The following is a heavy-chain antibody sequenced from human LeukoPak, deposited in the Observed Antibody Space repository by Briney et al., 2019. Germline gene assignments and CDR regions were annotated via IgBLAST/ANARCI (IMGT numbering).Heavy chain of an antibody. CDR1: GASFNSDDQY. Sequence: SQTLSLTCTVSGASFNSDDQYWNWIRQSPGKGLEWIGSIHPSGMLYNNPSLESRATMSRDTSKNQFSLNLNSVTAADTAVYFCSRGLDSRKLGYWGRGILVTVSS. CDR3: SRGLDSRKLGY. CDR2: IHPSGML. J-gene: IGHJ4*02. D-gene: IGHD3-22*01. V-gene: IGHV4-31*03.